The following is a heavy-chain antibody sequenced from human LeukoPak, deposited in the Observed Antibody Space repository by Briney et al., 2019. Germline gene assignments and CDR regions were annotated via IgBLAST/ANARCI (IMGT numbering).Heavy chain of an antibody. J-gene: IGHJ4*02. V-gene: IGHV3-48*03. Sequence: GGSLRLSCAASGFTFSSYEMNWVRQAPGKGLEWVSYISSSGSTIYYADSVKGRFTVSRDNAKNSLYLQMNSLRAEDTAVYYCARTYYYDSSGYYWGFDYWGQGTLVTVSS. CDR3: ARTYYYDSSGYYWGFDY. CDR2: ISSSGSTI. D-gene: IGHD3-22*01. CDR1: GFTFSSYE.